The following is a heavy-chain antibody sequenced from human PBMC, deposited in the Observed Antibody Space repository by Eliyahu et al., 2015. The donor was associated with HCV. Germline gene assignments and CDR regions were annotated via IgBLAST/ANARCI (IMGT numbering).Heavy chain of an antibody. J-gene: IGHJ5*02. CDR2: ISFDGGHV. CDR1: GFSFXFYG. D-gene: IGHD2-21*02. Sequence: QVQLVESGGGVVQPGXSLRLSCAGSGFSFXFYGXHWVRQAPGKGLEWVAAISFDGGHVYYADSVKGRFTISRDNTEHTLNLQMNSLRVEDTAVYYCAKEGLRYCGGDCSSWLDPWGQGTLVTVSS. V-gene: IGHV3-30*18. CDR3: AKEGLRYCGGDCSSWLDP.